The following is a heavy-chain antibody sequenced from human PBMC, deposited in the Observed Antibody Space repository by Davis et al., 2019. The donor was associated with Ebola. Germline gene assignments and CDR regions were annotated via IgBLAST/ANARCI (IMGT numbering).Heavy chain of an antibody. CDR3: ARDLVKGYSSSWDGTDY. D-gene: IGHD6-13*01. Sequence: SETLSLTCAVSGDSISSSNWWGWVRQPPGKGLEWIGEIYHSGSTNYNPSLRSRVTISVDKSKNQFSLKLSSVTAADTAVYYCARDLVKGYSSSWDGTDYWGQGTLVTVSS. J-gene: IGHJ4*02. CDR2: IYHSGST. CDR1: GDSISSSNW. V-gene: IGHV4-4*02.